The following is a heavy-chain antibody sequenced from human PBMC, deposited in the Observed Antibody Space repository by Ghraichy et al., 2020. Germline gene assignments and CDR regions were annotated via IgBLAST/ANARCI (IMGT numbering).Heavy chain of an antibody. CDR3: SRGVPVIIGYYFDS. CDR2: IRGNAYGGTT. Sequence: SLRLSCTASGFAFGDYAMNWVRQAPGKGLEWVGIIRGNAYGGTTEYAASVKGRFTISRDDSKSIAYLQMNSLKSEDTGVYYCSRGVPVIIGYYFDSWGQGTLVTVSS. J-gene: IGHJ4*02. D-gene: IGHD3-10*01. CDR1: GFAFGDYA. V-gene: IGHV3-49*04.